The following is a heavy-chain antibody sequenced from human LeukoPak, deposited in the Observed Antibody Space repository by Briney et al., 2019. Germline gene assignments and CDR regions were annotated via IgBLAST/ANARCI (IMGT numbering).Heavy chain of an antibody. CDR2: INHSGST. D-gene: IGHD3-16*02. CDR3: ARVYYDYVWGTYRPRWFDP. V-gene: IGHV4-34*01. J-gene: IGHJ5*02. CDR1: GGSFSDYY. Sequence: SETLSLTCAVYGGSFSDYYWSWIRQSPLKGLEWIGEINHSGSTNYHPSLKSRATILVDTSKNQVSLKLRSVTAADTAVYYCARVYYDYVWGTYRPRWFDPWGQGTLVTVSS.